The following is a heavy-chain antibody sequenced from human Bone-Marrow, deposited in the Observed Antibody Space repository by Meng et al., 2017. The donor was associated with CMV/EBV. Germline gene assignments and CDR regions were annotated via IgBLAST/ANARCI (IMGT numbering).Heavy chain of an antibody. Sequence: QGQLVGSGGGLFQPGGSRRLSCAASGFTFSSYGMHWVRQAPGKGLEWVAFIRYDGSNKYYADSVKGRFTISRDNSKNTLYLQMNSLRAEDTAVYYCAKERGFQYYFDYWGQGTLVTVSS. CDR1: GFTFSSYG. V-gene: IGHV3-30*02. J-gene: IGHJ4*02. D-gene: IGHD5-12*01. CDR2: IRYDGSNK. CDR3: AKERGFQYYFDY.